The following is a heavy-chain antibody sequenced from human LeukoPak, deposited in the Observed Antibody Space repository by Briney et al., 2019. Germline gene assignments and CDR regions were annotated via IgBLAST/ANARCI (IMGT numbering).Heavy chain of an antibody. V-gene: IGHV3-48*03. CDR1: GFAFSSYE. D-gene: IGHD3-22*01. CDR2: ISYSDSTI. CDR3: ARENYYDSSGYNDAFDI. Sequence: GGSLRLSCAASGFAFSSYELNWVRQAPGKGLEWVSYISYSDSTIYYADSVKGRFTISRDNAKNSLYLQMNSLRAEDTAVYYCARENYYDSSGYNDAFDIWGQGTMVTVSS. J-gene: IGHJ3*02.